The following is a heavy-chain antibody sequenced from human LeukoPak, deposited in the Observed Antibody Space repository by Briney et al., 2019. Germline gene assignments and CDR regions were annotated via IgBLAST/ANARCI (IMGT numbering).Heavy chain of an antibody. CDR2: ISAYKGDT. V-gene: IGHV1-18*01. Sequence: GASVKVSCRASGYSFGSLGINWVRQAPGQGLEWMGWISAYKGDTNYAQKLQGRVTMTTDTSTSTAYMDLRSLTSDDTAVYYCARGGYYGSGSFPDYWGQGTLVTVSS. D-gene: IGHD3-10*01. CDR3: ARGGYYGSGSFPDY. J-gene: IGHJ4*02. CDR1: GYSFGSLG.